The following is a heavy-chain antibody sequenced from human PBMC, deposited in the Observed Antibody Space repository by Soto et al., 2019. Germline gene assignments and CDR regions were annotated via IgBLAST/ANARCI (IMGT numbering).Heavy chain of an antibody. Sequence: ASVKVSCKASGGTFSSYTISWVRQAPGQGLEWMGRIIPILGIANYAQKFQGRVTITADKSTSTAYMELSSLRSEDTAVYYCARAWSGYDFYFDYWGQGTLVTSPQ. V-gene: IGHV1-69*02. CDR2: IIPILGIA. D-gene: IGHD5-12*01. CDR1: GGTFSSYT. J-gene: IGHJ4*02. CDR3: ARAWSGYDFYFDY.